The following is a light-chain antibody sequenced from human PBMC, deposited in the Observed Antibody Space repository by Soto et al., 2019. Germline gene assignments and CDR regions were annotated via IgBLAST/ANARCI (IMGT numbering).Light chain of an antibody. Sequence: QLVLTQSPSASASLGASVKLTCTLSSGHSNNVIAWHQQQPERGPRYLMRLSSDGSHIKGDGIPDRFSGSSSGAERHLIISSLQSEDEADYFCQTWGTGAVVFGGGTKLTVL. V-gene: IGLV4-69*01. CDR3: QTWGTGAVV. CDR2: LSSDGSH. J-gene: IGLJ2*01. CDR1: SGHSNNV.